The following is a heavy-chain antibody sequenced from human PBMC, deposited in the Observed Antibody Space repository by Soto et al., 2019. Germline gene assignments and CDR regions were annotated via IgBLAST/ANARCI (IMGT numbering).Heavy chain of an antibody. CDR1: GYTFSTYW. D-gene: IGHD1-1*01. J-gene: IGHJ6*02. V-gene: IGHV5-51*01. CDR3: ARANSPHYGADV. Sequence: PGESLKISCKGSGYTFSTYWIAWVRQKPGKGLEWMGIVYPGDSDARYSPSFKGQVTFSVDKSVTTAYLQWAYLRASDTAVYYCARANSPHYGADVWGQGTTVTVSS. CDR2: VYPGDSDA.